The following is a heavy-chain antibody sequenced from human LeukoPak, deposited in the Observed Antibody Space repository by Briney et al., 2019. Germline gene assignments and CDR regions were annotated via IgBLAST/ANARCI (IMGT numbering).Heavy chain of an antibody. CDR3: ERGISYQLPIDY. Sequence: GGSLRLSCAASGFTFSSYWMHWVRQAPGKGLVWVSRINSDGSSTSYADSVKGRFTISRDNAKNTLYLQMNSLRAEDTAVYYCERGISYQLPIDYWGQGTLVTVSS. D-gene: IGHD2-2*01. J-gene: IGHJ4*02. V-gene: IGHV3-74*01. CDR1: GFTFSSYW. CDR2: INSDGSST.